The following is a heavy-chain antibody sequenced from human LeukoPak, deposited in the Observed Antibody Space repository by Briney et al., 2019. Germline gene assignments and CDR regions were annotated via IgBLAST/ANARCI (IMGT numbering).Heavy chain of an antibody. Sequence: ASVKVSCKSSGYTFTSYYMHWVRQAPEHALEWMGIINPSGGSTSYAQKFQGRVTMTRDTSTSTVYMELSSLRSEDTAVYYCARNYAKYFDYWGQGTLVTVSS. D-gene: IGHD2-2*01. CDR3: ARNYAKYFDY. CDR2: INPSGGST. CDR1: GYTFTSYY. J-gene: IGHJ4*02. V-gene: IGHV1-46*01.